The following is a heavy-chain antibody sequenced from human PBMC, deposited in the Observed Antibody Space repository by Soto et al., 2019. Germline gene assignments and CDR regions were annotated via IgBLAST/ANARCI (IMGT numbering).Heavy chain of an antibody. CDR2: IKQDGSEK. Sequence: PGGSLRLSCAASGFTFSIYSMNWVRQAPGKGLEWVANIKQDGSEKYYVDSVKGRFTISRDNAKNSLYLQMNSLRAEDTAVYYWARDRFFFYVFWGVPLPYYYSGRDVGGQGPTLPVSS. D-gene: IGHD3-3*01. V-gene: IGHV3-7*01. J-gene: IGHJ6*02. CDR3: ARDRFFFYVFWGVPLPYYYSGRDV. CDR1: GFTFSIYS.